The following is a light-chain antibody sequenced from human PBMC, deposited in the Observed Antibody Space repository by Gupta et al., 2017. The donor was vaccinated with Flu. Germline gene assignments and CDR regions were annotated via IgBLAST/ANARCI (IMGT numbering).Light chain of an antibody. V-gene: IGLV3-10*01. CDR2: DDT. CDR3: YSADSSGNLKGV. Sequence: IEDDTKRPSGIPERFSGSRSGTMDTLTISGAQVEDDADYDCYSADSSGNLKGVFGGGTKLTVL. J-gene: IGLJ3*02.